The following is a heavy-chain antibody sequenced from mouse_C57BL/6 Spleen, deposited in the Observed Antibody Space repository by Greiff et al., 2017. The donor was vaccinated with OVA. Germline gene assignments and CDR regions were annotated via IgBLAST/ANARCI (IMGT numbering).Heavy chain of an antibody. J-gene: IGHJ3*01. CDR3: ARVELRLPLFAY. Sequence: EVQLQQSGPELVKPGASVKMSCKASGYTFTDYNMHWVKQSHGKSLEWIGYINPNNGGTSYNQKFKGKATLTVNKSSSTAYMELRSLTSEDSAVYYCARVELRLPLFAYWGQGTLVTVSA. CDR2: INPNNGGT. CDR1: GYTFTDYN. D-gene: IGHD3-2*02. V-gene: IGHV1-22*01.